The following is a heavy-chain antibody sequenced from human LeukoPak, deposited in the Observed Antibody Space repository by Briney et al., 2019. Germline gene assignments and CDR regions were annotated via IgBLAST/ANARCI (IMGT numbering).Heavy chain of an antibody. V-gene: IGHV4-4*09. CDR3: ARTYSSSSHFDY. J-gene: IGHJ4*02. Sequence: SETLSLTCTVYGGSISSYHWSWIRQPPGKGLEWIGHIYTSGSTNYNPSLKSRVTISVDTSKNQFSLKVSSVTAADTAVYYCARTYSSSSHFDYWGQGTLVTVSS. CDR1: GGSISSYH. CDR2: IYTSGST. D-gene: IGHD6-6*01.